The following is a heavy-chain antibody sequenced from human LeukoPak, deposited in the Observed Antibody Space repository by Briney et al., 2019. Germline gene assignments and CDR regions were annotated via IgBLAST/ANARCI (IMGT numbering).Heavy chain of an antibody. D-gene: IGHD1-20*01. CDR3: ARSPHNWNADWFDP. J-gene: IGHJ5*02. V-gene: IGHV4-38-2*02. Sequence: SETLSLTCTISGYSISSGYYWGWIRQPPGKGLEWIGYIYTSGSTNYNPSLKSRVTISVDTSKNQFSLKLSSVTAADTAVYYCARSPHNWNADWFDPWGQGTLVTVSS. CDR1: GYSISSGYY. CDR2: IYTSGST.